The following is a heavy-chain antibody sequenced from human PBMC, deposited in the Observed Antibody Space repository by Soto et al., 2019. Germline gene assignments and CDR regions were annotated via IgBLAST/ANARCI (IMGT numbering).Heavy chain of an antibody. CDR1: GGSTSGSYW. V-gene: IGHV4-4*02. Sequence: QVQLQESGPGLVKPSGTLSLTCAVSGGSTSGSYWWSWVRQPPGKGLEYIGEIYHSGSSKYNPSLKSRVTMSVDKSQNQFSLKLSHVTAADTAMYYCARINTRGYTSSWHPPLVFDYWGQGTLVTVSS. CDR3: ARINTRGYTSSWHPPLVFDY. D-gene: IGHD6-13*01. J-gene: IGHJ4*02. CDR2: IYHSGSS.